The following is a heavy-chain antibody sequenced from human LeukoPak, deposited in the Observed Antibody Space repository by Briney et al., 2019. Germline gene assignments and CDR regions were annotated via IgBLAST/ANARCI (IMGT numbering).Heavy chain of an antibody. Sequence: SETLSLTCTVSGGSISSYYWSWIRQPPGKGLEWIAYIDYRGSTTYNPSLKSRVTISVDTSRNQFSLKLSSVTAADTAVYYCARSRSSYSYDHAAFDIWGQGTMVTVSS. CDR2: IDYRGST. D-gene: IGHD5-18*01. J-gene: IGHJ3*02. CDR1: GGSISSYY. CDR3: ARSRSSYSYDHAAFDI. V-gene: IGHV4-59*01.